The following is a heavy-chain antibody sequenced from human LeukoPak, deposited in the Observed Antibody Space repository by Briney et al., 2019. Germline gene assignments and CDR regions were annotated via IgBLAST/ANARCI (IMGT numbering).Heavy chain of an antibody. CDR3: ARRITMVRGADHDAFDI. D-gene: IGHD3-10*01. Sequence: GGSLRLSCAASGLTFSSYAMSWVRQAPGKGLEWVSAISGSGGSTYYADSVKGRFTISRDNSKNTLYLQMNSLRAEDTAVYYCARRITMVRGADHDAFDIWGQGTMVTVSS. CDR1: GLTFSSYA. CDR2: ISGSGGST. V-gene: IGHV3-23*01. J-gene: IGHJ3*02.